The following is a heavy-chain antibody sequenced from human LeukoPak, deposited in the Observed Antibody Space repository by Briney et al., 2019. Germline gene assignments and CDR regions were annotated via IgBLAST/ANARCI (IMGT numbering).Heavy chain of an antibody. J-gene: IGHJ4*02. D-gene: IGHD3-10*01. Sequence: SETLSLTCTVSGGPISSYYWSWIRQPPGKGLEWIGYIYYSGSTNYNPSLKSRVTISVDTSKNQFSLKLSSVTAADTAVYYCARDIYGSGSLFDYWGQGTLVTVSS. V-gene: IGHV4-59*01. CDR3: ARDIYGSGSLFDY. CDR1: GGPISSYY. CDR2: IYYSGST.